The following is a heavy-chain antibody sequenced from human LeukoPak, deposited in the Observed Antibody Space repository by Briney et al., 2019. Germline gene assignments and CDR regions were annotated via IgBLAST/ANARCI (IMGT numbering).Heavy chain of an antibody. CDR3: AKAPARLYYYYYMDV. CDR2: ISGSGGST. J-gene: IGHJ6*03. Sequence: GGSLRLSCAASGFTFSSYAMSWVRQAPGKGLEWVSAISGSGGSTYYADSVKGRFTISRDNSKNTLYLQMNSLRAEDTAVYYCAKAPARLYYYYYMDVWGKGTTVTVSS. V-gene: IGHV3-23*01. D-gene: IGHD5/OR15-5a*01. CDR1: GFTFSSYA.